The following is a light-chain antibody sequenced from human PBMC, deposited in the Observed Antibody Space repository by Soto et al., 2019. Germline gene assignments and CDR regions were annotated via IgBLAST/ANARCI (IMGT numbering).Light chain of an antibody. CDR3: CSYAGSYTLI. J-gene: IGLJ2*01. Sequence: QSVLTQPRSVSASPRQSVTISCTGTSSYVGNYNYVSWYQQYPDKAPKLMIHDVSKRPSGVPDRFSGSKSGNTASLTISGLQAEDEADYYCCSYAGSYTLIFGGGTKSPS. CDR1: SSYVGNYNY. V-gene: IGLV2-11*01. CDR2: DVS.